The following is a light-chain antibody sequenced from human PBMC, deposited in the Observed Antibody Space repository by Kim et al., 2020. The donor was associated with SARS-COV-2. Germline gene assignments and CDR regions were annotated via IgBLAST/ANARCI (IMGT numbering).Light chain of an antibody. CDR3: QQYGGSPT. J-gene: IGKJ1*01. CDR1: QSVTNSR. V-gene: IGKV3-20*01. Sequence: IVLTQSPGTLSLSPGERATLSCRASQSVTNSRLAWYQQKPGQAPRLLIYGASNRATAIPDRFSGSGSGTDFTLTISRLEPEDSAVYFCQQYGGSPTFGQGTKVDIK. CDR2: GAS.